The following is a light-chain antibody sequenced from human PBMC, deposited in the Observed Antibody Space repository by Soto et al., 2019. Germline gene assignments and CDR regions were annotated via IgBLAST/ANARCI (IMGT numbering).Light chain of an antibody. CDR3: QQSQSKTWT. CDR2: GAS. J-gene: IGKJ1*01. V-gene: IGKV3-15*01. CDR1: QSVSSN. Sequence: EIVMTQSPATLSVSPGERATLSCRASQSVSSNLAWYQQKPGQAPRLLIYGASTRATGIPARFSGSGSGTEFTLTISSLQSEDFAVYYCQQSQSKTWTFGQGTKVEIK.